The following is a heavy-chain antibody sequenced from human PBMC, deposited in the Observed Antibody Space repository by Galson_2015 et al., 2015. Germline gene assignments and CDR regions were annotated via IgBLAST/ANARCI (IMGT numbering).Heavy chain of an antibody. CDR1: GFTFSGYQ. CDR2: ISTSGSTI. D-gene: IGHD2-15*01. V-gene: IGHV3-48*03. Sequence: SLRLSCAASGFTFSGYQLSWVRQAPGKGLEWVSYISTSGSTIYYADSVKGRFTISRDNAKNSLYLQMNSLRAEDTALYYCAREDCNGGSCYPDYWGQGTLVTVSS. CDR3: AREDCNGGSCYPDY. J-gene: IGHJ4*02.